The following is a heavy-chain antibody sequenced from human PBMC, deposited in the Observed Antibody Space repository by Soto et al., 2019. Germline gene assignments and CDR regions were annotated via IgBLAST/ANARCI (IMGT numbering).Heavy chain of an antibody. CDR3: ARDRGGYGPPDV. Sequence: QVQLVESGGGLVKPGGSLRLSCAASGFTFSDSYMSWIRQAPGKGLQWVAYISGSSGYTGYADSVKGRFTISRDNAKNSLYLQMNSLRAEDTAVYYCARDRGGYGPPDVWGQGPTVTVSS. J-gene: IGHJ6*02. V-gene: IGHV3-11*06. CDR2: ISGSSGYT. D-gene: IGHD3-10*01. CDR1: GFTFSDSY.